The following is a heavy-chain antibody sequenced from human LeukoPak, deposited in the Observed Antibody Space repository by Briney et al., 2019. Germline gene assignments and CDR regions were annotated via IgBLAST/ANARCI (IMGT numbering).Heavy chain of an antibody. CDR1: GFTFSSYS. V-gene: IGHV3-21*01. D-gene: IGHD2-2*01. Sequence: PGRSLRLSCAASGFTFSSYSMNWVRQAPGKGLEWVSSISSSSSYIYYADSVKGRFTISRDNAKNSLYLQMNSLRAEDTAVYYCARDKIQEYQLLSPFDYWGQGTLVTVSS. CDR2: ISSSSSYI. CDR3: ARDKIQEYQLLSPFDY. J-gene: IGHJ4*02.